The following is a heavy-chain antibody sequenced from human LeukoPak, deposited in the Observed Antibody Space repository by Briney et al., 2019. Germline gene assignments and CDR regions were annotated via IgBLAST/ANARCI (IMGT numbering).Heavy chain of an antibody. D-gene: IGHD4-17*01. CDR2: ISGSGGST. CDR1: GFTLSSYA. J-gene: IGHJ4*02. V-gene: IGHV3-23*01. Sequence: GGSLRLSCAASGFTLSSYAMSWVRQAPGKGLEWVSAISGSGGSTYYADSVKGRFTISRDNSKNTLYLQMNSLRAEDTAVYYCAKGVHDYGDYDYWGQGTLVTVSS. CDR3: AKGVHDYGDYDY.